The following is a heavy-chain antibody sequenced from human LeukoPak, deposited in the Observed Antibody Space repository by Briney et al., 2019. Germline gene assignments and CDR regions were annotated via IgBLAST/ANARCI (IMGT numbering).Heavy chain of an antibody. Sequence: GGSLRLSCAASGFTFSSYWMHWVRQAPGKGLVWVSRINSDGSSTTYADSVKGRFTISRDNSKNTLYLQMNRLRVEDTAVYYCAARDFWSGPASDYWGQGTLVTVSS. J-gene: IGHJ4*02. D-gene: IGHD3-3*01. V-gene: IGHV3-74*01. CDR3: AARDFWSGPASDY. CDR2: INSDGSST. CDR1: GFTFSSYW.